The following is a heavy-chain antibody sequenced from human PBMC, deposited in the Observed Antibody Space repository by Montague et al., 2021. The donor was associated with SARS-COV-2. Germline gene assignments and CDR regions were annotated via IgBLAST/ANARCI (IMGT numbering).Heavy chain of an antibody. CDR2: IYYSGST. CDR1: GGSISSYY. CDR3: ARGSGWMGNAFDI. V-gene: IGHV4-59*01. Sequence: SETLSLTCTVSGGSISSYYWSWIRQPSGKGLEWIGYIYYSGSTNYNPSLKSRVTISVDTSKNQFSLKLSSVTAADTAVYYCARGSGWMGNAFDIWCQGTMVTVSS. D-gene: IGHD6-19*01. J-gene: IGHJ3*02.